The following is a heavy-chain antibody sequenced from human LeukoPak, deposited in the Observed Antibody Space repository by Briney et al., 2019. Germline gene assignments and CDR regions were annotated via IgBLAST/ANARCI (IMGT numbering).Heavy chain of an antibody. V-gene: IGHV4-4*09. CDR1: GASISSYY. J-gene: IGHJ4*02. D-gene: IGHD2-2*01. CDR3: ASAAFCTSTTCSRTPVY. Sequence: PSETLSLTCTVSGASISSYYWSWIRQPPGKGLEWIGYIYTGGSTNYNPSLKSRVTISVDTSKKQFSLKLNSVTAADTAVYYCASAAFCTSTTCSRTPVYWGQGTLVTVSS. CDR2: IYTGGST.